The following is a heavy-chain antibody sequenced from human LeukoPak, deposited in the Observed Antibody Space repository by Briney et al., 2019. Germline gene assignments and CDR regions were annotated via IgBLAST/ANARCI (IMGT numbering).Heavy chain of an antibody. Sequence: ASVKVSCKASGGTFSSYAISWVRQAPGQGLEWMGGLIPIFGTANYAQKFQGRVTITADKSTSTAYMELSSLRSEDTAVYYCATFLVARRGFDYWGQGTLVTVSS. CDR1: GGTFSSYA. D-gene: IGHD2-15*01. J-gene: IGHJ4*02. V-gene: IGHV1-69*06. CDR2: LIPIFGTA. CDR3: ATFLVARRGFDY.